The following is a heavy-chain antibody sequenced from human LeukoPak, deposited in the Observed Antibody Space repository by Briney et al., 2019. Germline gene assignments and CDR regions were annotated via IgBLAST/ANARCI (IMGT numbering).Heavy chain of an antibody. CDR2: IKQDGSEK. D-gene: IGHD6-6*01. Sequence: GGSLRLSCAASGFTFSNYWMNWVCQAPGKGLEWVANIKQDGSEKYYVDSVKGRFTISRDNAKNSLYLQMNSLRAEDTAVYYCARGARYYYYGMDVWGQGTTVTVSS. CDR3: ARGARYYYYGMDV. CDR1: GFTFSNYW. J-gene: IGHJ6*02. V-gene: IGHV3-7*01.